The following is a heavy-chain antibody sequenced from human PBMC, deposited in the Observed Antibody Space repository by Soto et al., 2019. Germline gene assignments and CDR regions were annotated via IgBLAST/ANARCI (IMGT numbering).Heavy chain of an antibody. CDR2: IIPIFGTA. V-gene: IGHV1-69*06. Sequence: QVQLVQSGAEVKKPGSSVKVSCKASGGTFSSYAISWVRQAPGQGLEWMGGIIPIFGTANYAQKFQGRVTITPDKSTSTAYMELGSLRSEDTAVYYCARDHIVAVVPAAMGYYYYCMDVWGQGTTVTVSS. D-gene: IGHD2-2*01. CDR3: ARDHIVAVVPAAMGYYYYCMDV. J-gene: IGHJ6*02. CDR1: GGTFSSYA.